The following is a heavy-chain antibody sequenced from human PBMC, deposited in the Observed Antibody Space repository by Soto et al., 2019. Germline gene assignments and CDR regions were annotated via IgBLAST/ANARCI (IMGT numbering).Heavy chain of an antibody. CDR1: GYTFTSYG. CDR2: ISAYNGNT. D-gene: IGHD3-22*01. V-gene: IGHV1-18*01. J-gene: IGHJ3*02. Sequence: ASVKVSCKASGYTFTSYGISWVRQAPGQGLEWMGWISAYNGNTNYAQKLQGRVTMTTDTSTSTAYMELRSLRSDDTAVYHCASFGRYYYDSSGYRDAFDIWGQGTMVTVSS. CDR3: ASFGRYYYDSSGYRDAFDI.